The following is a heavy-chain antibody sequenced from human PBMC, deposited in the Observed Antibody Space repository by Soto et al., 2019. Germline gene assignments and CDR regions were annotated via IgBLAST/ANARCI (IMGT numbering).Heavy chain of an antibody. CDR2: VSATGST. Sequence: PSETLSLTCAVSGGSINSYYWSWVRQPAGRGLEWIGYVSATGSTKFNPSLKSRVTMSIDASKNQMSLSLTSVTAADTALYYCARSSVVGPEYLQHWGQGTLVTVSS. V-gene: IGHV4-4*07. CDR1: GGSINSYY. D-gene: IGHD2-15*01. J-gene: IGHJ1*01. CDR3: ARSSVVGPEYLQH.